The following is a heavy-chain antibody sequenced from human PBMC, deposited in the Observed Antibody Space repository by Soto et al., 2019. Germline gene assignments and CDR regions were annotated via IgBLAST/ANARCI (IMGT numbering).Heavy chain of an antibody. D-gene: IGHD6-19*01. CDR2: IYHSGTT. V-gene: IGHV4-4*02. CDR1: GGSISTNNW. CDR3: AREGGAGTYMGFDY. J-gene: IGHJ4*02. Sequence: QVQLQESGPGVVKPLGTLALTCTVSGGSISTNNWWMWVRQSPEKGLEWIGEIYHSGTTNYNPSFNSRVTMSGDKSNNQFSLMLTSVTAEDTAIYYCAREGGAGTYMGFDYWGQGTLVTVSS.